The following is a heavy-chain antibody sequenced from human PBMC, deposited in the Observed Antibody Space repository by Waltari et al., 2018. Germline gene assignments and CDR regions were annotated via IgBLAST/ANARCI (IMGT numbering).Heavy chain of an antibody. Sequence: QVRLQESGPGLVKPSETLSLTCTVSAASISSYYWSWIRQPPGKGLEWFAYIYFSGSTSYNPSLKRRVAISGDTSKKQFSLRLSSVTAADTAVYYCARGDTSNWFASYFDFWGQGILVSVSS. D-gene: IGHD3-10*01. CDR3: ARGDTSNWFASYFDF. CDR2: IYFSGST. CDR1: AASISSYY. J-gene: IGHJ4*02. V-gene: IGHV4-59*01.